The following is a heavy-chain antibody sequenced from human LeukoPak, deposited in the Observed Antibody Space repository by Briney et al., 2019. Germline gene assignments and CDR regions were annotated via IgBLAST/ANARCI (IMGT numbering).Heavy chain of an antibody. CDR3: ARDRPVGATTYGMDV. CDR2: IYTSGST. CDR1: GLSISSGSYD. D-gene: IGHD1-26*01. J-gene: IGHJ6*02. Sequence: PSETLSLTCTVSGLSISSGSYDWSWLRQPAGKGLEWIVRIYTSGSTNYNPSLKSRFTISVDTSKTQFSLKLSSVTAADTAVYYCARDRPVGATTYGMDVWGQGTTVTVSS. V-gene: IGHV4-61*02.